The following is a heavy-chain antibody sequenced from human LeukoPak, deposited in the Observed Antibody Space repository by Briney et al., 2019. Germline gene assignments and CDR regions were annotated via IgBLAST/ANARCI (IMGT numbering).Heavy chain of an antibody. CDR2: IYYTGST. V-gene: IGHV4-59*01. CDR1: GGYIDSYY. J-gene: IGHJ4*02. CDR3: ARVYQSAEYYFDY. Sequence: SETLSLTCTVSGGYIDSYYWSWIRQPPGKGLEWIGYIYYTGSTEYHPSLKSRVTISLDTSKNQFSLKLTSVTAADTAVYYCARVYQSAEYYFDYWGKGNLVSVSS. D-gene: IGHD2-2*01.